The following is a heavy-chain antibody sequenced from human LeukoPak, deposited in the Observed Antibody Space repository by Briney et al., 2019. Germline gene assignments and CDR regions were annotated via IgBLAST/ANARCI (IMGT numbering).Heavy chain of an antibody. V-gene: IGHV3-23*01. CDR1: GFTFNTYA. CDR3: SKDHCTTTRCVAGFDF. CDR2: INDLGAT. Sequence: GGSLRLSRAASGFTFNTYAMSWVRQAPGQGLQWVSSINDLGATFYADSVKGRFTISRDNSKNTLYLQMNSLRAEDTAIYYCSKDHCTTTRCVAGFDFWGQGTLVTVSS. J-gene: IGHJ4*02. D-gene: IGHD2-8*01.